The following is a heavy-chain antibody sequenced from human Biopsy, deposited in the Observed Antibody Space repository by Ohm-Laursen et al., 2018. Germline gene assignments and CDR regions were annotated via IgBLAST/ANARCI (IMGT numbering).Heavy chain of an antibody. D-gene: IGHD3-22*01. CDR1: GGSISSYY. Sequence: TLSLTCSVSGGSISSYYWTWIRQPPGKGLEWIGDVYYSGSTNRNPSLKSRVAILVDTSKNQFSLKLNSVTAADTAVYYCGRREVVITHDAFDTWGQRTMVTVSS. J-gene: IGHJ3*02. CDR3: GRREVVITHDAFDT. CDR2: VYYSGST. V-gene: IGHV4-59*08.